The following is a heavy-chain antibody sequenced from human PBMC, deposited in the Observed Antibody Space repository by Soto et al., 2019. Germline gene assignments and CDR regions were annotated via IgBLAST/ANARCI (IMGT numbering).Heavy chain of an antibody. V-gene: IGHV4-39*01. CDR2: IYHTGNA. D-gene: IGHD3-22*01. CDR3: ARDFFDSSDYTTNWFDP. J-gene: IGHJ5*02. CDR1: GGSISSGGFY. Sequence: SETLSLTCAVSGGSISSGGFYWAWIRQPPGEGLEWIGSIYHTGNAYYNPSLKSRVTISVDTSKNQFSLKLTSVTAADAALYYCARDFFDSSDYTTNWFDPWGQGTLVTVSS.